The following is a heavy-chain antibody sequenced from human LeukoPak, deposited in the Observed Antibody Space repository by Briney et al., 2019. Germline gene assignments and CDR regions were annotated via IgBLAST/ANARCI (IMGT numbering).Heavy chain of an antibody. V-gene: IGHV1-18*01. CDR2: ISAYNGNT. CDR1: GYTFTSYG. D-gene: IGHD1-20*01. Sequence: EASVKLSCKASGYTFTSYGISWVRQAPGQGLEWVGWISAYNGNTNYAQKLQGRVTMTTDTSTSTAYMELRSLRSDDTSVYYCARVTFTDDAFDIWGQGTMVTVSS. J-gene: IGHJ3*02. CDR3: ARVTFTDDAFDI.